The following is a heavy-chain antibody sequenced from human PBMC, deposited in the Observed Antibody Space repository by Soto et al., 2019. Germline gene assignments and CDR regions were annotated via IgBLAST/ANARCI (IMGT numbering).Heavy chain of an antibody. CDR1: GCSISSYY. J-gene: IGHJ5*02. D-gene: IGHD4-17*01. Sequence: TSETLSLTCTVSGCSISSYYWSWIRQPPGKGLEWIGYIYYSGSTNYNPSLKSRVTISVDTSKNQFSLKLSSVTAADTAVYYCARVVTTYWFDPWGQGTLVTVSS. CDR2: IYYSGST. CDR3: ARVVTTYWFDP. V-gene: IGHV4-59*01.